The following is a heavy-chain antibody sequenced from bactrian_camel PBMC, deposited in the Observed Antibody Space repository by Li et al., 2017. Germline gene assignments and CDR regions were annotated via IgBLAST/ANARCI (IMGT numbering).Heavy chain of an antibody. CDR3: VAGRRSTIRIGFGEFGY. V-gene: IGHV3S54*01. CDR1: GSIYSSCG. CDR2: VSCDGTGH. J-gene: IGHJ6*01. D-gene: IGHD5*01. Sequence: HVQLVESGGGSVEAGGSLRLSCTASGSIYSSCGMGWYRQAPGKERELVSRVSCDGTGHYYSDSVKGRFTISRDNAKNTLYLQMNSLKSEDTALCYCVAGRRSTIRIGFGEFGYWGQGTQVTVS.